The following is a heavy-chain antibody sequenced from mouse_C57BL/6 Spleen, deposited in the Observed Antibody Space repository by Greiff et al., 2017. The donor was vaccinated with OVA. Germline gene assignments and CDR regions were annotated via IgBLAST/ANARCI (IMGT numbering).Heavy chain of an antibody. Sequence: QVQLQQSGAELVKPGASVKISCKASGYAFSSYWMNWVKQRPGKGLEWIGQIYPGEGDTNYNGKFKGKATLTADKSSSTAYMQLSSLTSEDAAVYFCARSGDGYGEAYWGQGTLVTVSA. J-gene: IGHJ3*01. CDR3: ARSGDGYGEAY. V-gene: IGHV1-80*01. CDR2: IYPGEGDT. D-gene: IGHD2-2*01. CDR1: GYAFSSYW.